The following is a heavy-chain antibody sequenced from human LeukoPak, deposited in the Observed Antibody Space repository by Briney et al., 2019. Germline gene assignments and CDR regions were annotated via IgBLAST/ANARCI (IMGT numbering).Heavy chain of an antibody. CDR1: GFTFSSYW. J-gene: IGHJ4*02. V-gene: IGHV3-74*01. CDR2: INSDGSSK. D-gene: IGHD3-16*01. CDR3: ARERVGDISIDN. Sequence: GGSLRLSCAASGFTFSSYWMHWVRQAPGKGLLWVSRINSDGSSKTYADSVKGRFTVSRDNAKNTLYLQMNSLRAEATAVYYCARERVGDISIDNWGQGTLVTVSS.